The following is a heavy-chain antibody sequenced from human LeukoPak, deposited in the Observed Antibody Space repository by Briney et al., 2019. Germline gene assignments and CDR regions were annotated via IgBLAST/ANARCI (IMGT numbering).Heavy chain of an antibody. CDR3: AKCNGLRFLEWTYNWFDP. J-gene: IGHJ5*02. D-gene: IGHD3-3*01. Sequence: SVKVSCKASGGTFSSYAMIWVRQAPGQGLEWMGGIIPIFGTANYAQKFQGRVTITTDESTSTAYMELSSLRSEDTAVYYCAKCNGLRFLEWTYNWFDPWGQGTLVTVSS. CDR2: IIPIFGTA. CDR1: GGTFSSYA. V-gene: IGHV1-69*05.